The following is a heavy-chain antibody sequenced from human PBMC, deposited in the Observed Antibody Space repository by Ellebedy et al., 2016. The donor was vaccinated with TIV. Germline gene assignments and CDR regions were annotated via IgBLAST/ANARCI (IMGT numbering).Heavy chain of an antibody. D-gene: IGHD4-23*01. CDR1: GYSFTSYW. V-gene: IGHV5-51*01. CDR3: ARRKGTTVVTNDAFDI. Sequence: GGSLRLSCKGSGYSFTSYWIGWVRQMPGKGLEWMGIIYPGDSDTRYSPSFQGQVTISADKSISPAYLQWSSLKASDTAMYYCARRKGTTVVTNDAFDIWGQGTMVTVSS. CDR2: IYPGDSDT. J-gene: IGHJ3*02.